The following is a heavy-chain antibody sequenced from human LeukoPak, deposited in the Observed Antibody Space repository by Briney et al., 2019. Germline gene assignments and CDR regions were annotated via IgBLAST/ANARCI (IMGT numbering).Heavy chain of an antibody. D-gene: IGHD3-10*01. CDR2: ISSGSSYI. V-gene: IGHV3-21*01. CDR1: GFTFSNYS. Sequence: MSGGSPRLSCAASGFTFSNYSMNWVRQAPGKGLKWVSSISSGSSYIYYADSMKGRFTISRDNAKNSLYLQMNSLRAEDTAVYYCARDDSGSFDYWGQGTLVTVSS. J-gene: IGHJ4*02. CDR3: ARDDSGSFDY.